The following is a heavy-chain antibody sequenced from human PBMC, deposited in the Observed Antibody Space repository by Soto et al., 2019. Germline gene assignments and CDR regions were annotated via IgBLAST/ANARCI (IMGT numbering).Heavy chain of an antibody. CDR3: VRDGTKTLRDWFDP. Sequence: PSETLSLTCTVSGGSISSYYWSWVRQPPGKGLEWIGYMYYSGSTNYNPSLKSRVNMSVDTSKKRFSLKMTSVTAADTAIYYCVRDGTKTLRDWFDPWGQGISVTVSS. CDR1: GGSISSYY. D-gene: IGHD1-1*01. J-gene: IGHJ5*02. V-gene: IGHV4-59*01. CDR2: MYYSGST.